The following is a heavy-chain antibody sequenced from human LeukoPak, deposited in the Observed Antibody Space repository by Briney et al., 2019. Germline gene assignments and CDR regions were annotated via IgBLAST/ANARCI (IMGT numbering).Heavy chain of an antibody. D-gene: IGHD3-10*01. CDR1: GSTYASYP. CDR2: IIPIFGTV. Sequence: SVKVSCKVSGSTYASYPLSCVRQAPGQGLEWMGRIIPIFGTVNYAQNFQGRVTITADKSTSTAYMALSSLTSDDTAVYFCARDPMVRGIPPASWGQGTLVTVSS. J-gene: IGHJ5*02. CDR3: ARDPMVRGIPPAS. V-gene: IGHV1-69*06.